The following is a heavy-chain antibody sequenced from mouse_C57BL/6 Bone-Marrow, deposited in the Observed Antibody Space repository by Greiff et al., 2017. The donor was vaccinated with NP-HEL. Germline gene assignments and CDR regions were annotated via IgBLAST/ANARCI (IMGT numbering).Heavy chain of an antibody. CDR2: ISYSGST. J-gene: IGHJ2*01. Sequence: EVMLVESGPGLAKPSQTLSLTCSVTGYSITSDYWHWIRKFPGNKLEYMGNISYSGSTYYNPSLKSRISITRDTSKNQYYLQLNSVTTEDTATYYCARRRSWDVYFDYWGQGTTLTVSS. CDR1: GYSITSDY. V-gene: IGHV3-8*01. CDR3: ARRRSWDVYFDY. D-gene: IGHD4-1*01.